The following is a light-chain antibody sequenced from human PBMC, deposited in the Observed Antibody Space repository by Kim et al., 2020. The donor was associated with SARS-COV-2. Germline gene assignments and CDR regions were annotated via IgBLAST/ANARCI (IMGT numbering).Light chain of an antibody. CDR1: SREVGGYNY. Sequence: IANTVSGTSREVGGYNYVSWYQQHPGKAPKLMIYDVSNRPSGVFKRFSGAKSGNTASLTISGLQAEDEADYYCSSYTSSSTLEVFGGGTKVTVL. V-gene: IGLV2-14*04. CDR3: SSYTSSSTLEV. CDR2: DVS. J-gene: IGLJ1*01.